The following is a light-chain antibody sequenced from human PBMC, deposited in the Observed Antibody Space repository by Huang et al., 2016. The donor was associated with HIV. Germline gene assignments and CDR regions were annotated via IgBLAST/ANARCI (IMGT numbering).Light chain of an antibody. CDR1: QGISNS. V-gene: IGKV1-9*01. Sequence: IQLTQSPSSLSASVGDRVTITCRASQGISNSFVWYQQKPGRAPKLLIYAASTLQSGVTSGCSGSGSGTDFTLTISSLQPEDSATYYCQQFSSYSPLTFGGGTKVEIK. CDR3: QQFSSYSPLT. CDR2: AAS. J-gene: IGKJ4*01.